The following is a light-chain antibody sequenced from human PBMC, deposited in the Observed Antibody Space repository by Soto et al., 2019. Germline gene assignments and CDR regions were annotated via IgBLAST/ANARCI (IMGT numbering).Light chain of an antibody. CDR2: AAS. J-gene: IGKJ2*01. Sequence: DIQMTQSPSSLSASVGDRVTITCRASQVIRNDLGWFQQKPGKPPQRLMYAASSLQSGVPSSFSGSGSGTDFTLTISSLQDEDFATYYCQQYKTYPPTFGQGTKLEIK. CDR3: QQYKTYPPT. V-gene: IGKV1-17*01. CDR1: QVIRND.